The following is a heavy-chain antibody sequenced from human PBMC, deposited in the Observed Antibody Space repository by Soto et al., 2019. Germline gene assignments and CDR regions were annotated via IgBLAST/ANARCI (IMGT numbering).Heavy chain of an antibody. CDR3: ARGRDSAARLLYYYYCMDV. CDR2: IWYDGSNK. Sequence: QVQLVESGGGVVQPGRSLRLSCAASGFTFSSYGMHWVRQAPGKGLEWVAVIWYDGSNKYYADSVKGRFTISRDNSMNPLYLQMNSLRAEDTAVYYCARGRDSAARLLYYYYCMDVWGQVTTVTVSS. V-gene: IGHV3-33*01. D-gene: IGHD6-6*01. J-gene: IGHJ6*02. CDR1: GFTFSSYG.